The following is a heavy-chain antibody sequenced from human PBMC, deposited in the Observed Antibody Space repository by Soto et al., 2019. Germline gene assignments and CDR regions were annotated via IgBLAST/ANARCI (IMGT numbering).Heavy chain of an antibody. Sequence: QAQLVESGGGLVKPGGSLRLSCAASGFSVSNYSSTWIHQAPGLGLEYISSVSSRGTSTYYADSVKGRFTSSRDNAQNSLYMQMSSLTLDDTVVYYCERVREVADSWGQGTLVTVSA. V-gene: IGHV3-11*01. CDR3: ERVREVADS. CDR2: VSSRGTST. J-gene: IGHJ4*02. CDR1: GFSVSNYS. D-gene: IGHD1-26*01.